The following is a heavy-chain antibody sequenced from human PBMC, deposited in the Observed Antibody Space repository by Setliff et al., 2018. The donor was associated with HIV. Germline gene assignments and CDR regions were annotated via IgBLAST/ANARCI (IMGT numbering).Heavy chain of an antibody. J-gene: IGHJ4*02. V-gene: IGHV2-70*11. CDR2: IDWDDDK. D-gene: IGHD3-10*01. Sequence: VSGPTLVNPTQTLTLTCNFSGLSLTTGGMCVSWIRQPPGKALEWLARIDWDDDKYYITSLKTRLTISKDTSKNQVVLTLTNVDPVDTATYYCAQICGGYFGSGNFPHWGLGTLVTVSS. CDR3: AQICGGYFGSGNFPH. CDR1: GLSLTTGGMC.